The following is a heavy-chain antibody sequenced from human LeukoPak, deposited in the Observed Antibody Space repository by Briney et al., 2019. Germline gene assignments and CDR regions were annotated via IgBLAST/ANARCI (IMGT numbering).Heavy chain of an antibody. J-gene: IGHJ4*02. D-gene: IGHD4-17*01. V-gene: IGHV4-59*01. CDR2: IYYSGST. CDR1: GGSIINYY. Sequence: PSETLSLTCTVSGGSIINYYWSWIRQSPGKGLEWIGYIYYSGSTNYNPSLKSRFTISVDTSKNQFSLSLSSVTAADTAVYYCAGGHGDGRGRYFDYWGQGTLVTVSS. CDR3: AGGHGDGRGRYFDY.